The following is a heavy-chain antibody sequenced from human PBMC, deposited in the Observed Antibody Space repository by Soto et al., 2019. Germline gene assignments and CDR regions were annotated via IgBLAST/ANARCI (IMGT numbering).Heavy chain of an antibody. CDR3: AKDNTGRLPPPPFDY. Sequence: GSLRLSCAASGFPFSNSAMSWVRQAPGKGLEWVSAISGSGGSTYYADSVKGRFTISRGNSENTPYLQMNSLRAEDTAVYYCAKDNTGRLPPPPFDYWGQGTLVTVSS. V-gene: IGHV3-23*01. CDR2: ISGSGGST. J-gene: IGHJ4*02. D-gene: IGHD3-10*01. CDR1: GFPFSNSA.